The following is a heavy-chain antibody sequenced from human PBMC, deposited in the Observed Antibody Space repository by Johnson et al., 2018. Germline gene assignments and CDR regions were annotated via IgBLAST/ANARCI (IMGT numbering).Heavy chain of an antibody. D-gene: IGHD3-22*01. CDR3: ARDHVLPFYDSSGYRQLNAFDI. V-gene: IGHV4-59*01. CDR2: IYYSGST. J-gene: IGHJ3*02. Sequence: QVQLQESGPGLVKPSETLSLTCTVSGGSISSYYWSWIRQPPGKGLEWIGYIYYSGSTNYNPSLKSRVTISVDTSKNQFSLKLSPLTAADTAVYYCARDHVLPFYDSSGYRQLNAFDIWGQGTMVTVSS. CDR1: GGSISSYY.